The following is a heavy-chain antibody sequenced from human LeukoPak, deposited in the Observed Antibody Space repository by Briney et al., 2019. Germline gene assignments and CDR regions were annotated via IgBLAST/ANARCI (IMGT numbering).Heavy chain of an antibody. V-gene: IGHV3-23*01. D-gene: IGHD3-16*01. J-gene: IGHJ4*02. CDR2: ISGTGGST. Sequence: PGGSLRLSCAASGFTFSTYAMTWVRQAPGKGLEWVSLISGTGGSTYYADSVKGRFTISRDNSKNTLYLQMNSLRAEDTAVYYCAKGGRRYDYVWTDYWGQGTLVTVSS. CDR1: GFTFSTYA. CDR3: AKGGRRYDYVWTDY.